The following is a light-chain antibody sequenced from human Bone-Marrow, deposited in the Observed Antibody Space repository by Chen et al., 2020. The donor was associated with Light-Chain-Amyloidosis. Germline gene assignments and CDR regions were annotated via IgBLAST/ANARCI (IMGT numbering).Light chain of an antibody. CDR1: DLPTKY. Sequence: SYELTQPPSVSVSPGQTARTTCSGDDLPTKYAYWYQQKPGQAPVLVIHRDTERPSGIPDRFSGSKSDTSASLAISGLRSEDEADYYCAAWDDSLSGPVFGGGTKLTVL. CDR3: AAWDDSLSGPV. J-gene: IGLJ3*02. CDR2: RDT. V-gene: IGLV3-25*02.